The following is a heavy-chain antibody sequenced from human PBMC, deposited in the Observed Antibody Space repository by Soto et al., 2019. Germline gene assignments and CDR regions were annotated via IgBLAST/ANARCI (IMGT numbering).Heavy chain of an antibody. CDR2: IYYSGST. D-gene: IGHD5-12*01. Sequence: PSETLSLTCTVSGGSISSSSYYWGWIRQPPGKGLEWIGSIYYSGSTYYNPSLKSRVTISVDTSKNQFSLKLSSVTAADTAVYYCARQSYSGYDYPTLRVPPWFDPWGQGTLVTVSS. V-gene: IGHV4-39*01. CDR1: GGSISSSSYY. CDR3: ARQSYSGYDYPTLRVPPWFDP. J-gene: IGHJ5*02.